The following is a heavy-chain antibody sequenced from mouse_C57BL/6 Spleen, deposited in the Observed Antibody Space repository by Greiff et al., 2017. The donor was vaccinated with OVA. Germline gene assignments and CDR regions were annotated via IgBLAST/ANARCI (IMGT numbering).Heavy chain of an antibody. J-gene: IGHJ3*01. CDR3: ARSYGSSYATWFAY. V-gene: IGHV1-69*01. Sequence: QVQLKQPGAELVMPGASVKLSCKASGYTFTSYWMHWVKQRPGQGLEWIGEIDPSDSYTNYNQKFKGKSTLTVDKSSSTAYMQLSSLTSEDSAVYYCARSYGSSYATWFAYWGQGTLVTVSA. CDR1: GYTFTSYW. CDR2: IDPSDSYT. D-gene: IGHD1-1*01.